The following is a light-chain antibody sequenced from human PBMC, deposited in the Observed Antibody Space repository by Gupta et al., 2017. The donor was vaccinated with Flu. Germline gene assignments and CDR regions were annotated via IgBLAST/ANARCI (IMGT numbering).Light chain of an antibody. J-gene: IGLJ1*01. CDR3: AAWDDGLNGFYV. CDR1: SSSSGTNA. Sequence: VTIVCSGSSSSSGTNAGNWYQQRPGTAPKHLINSNIQRPSEGPERFSGSKSGTSASMAVSGLQSEDEADYDCAAWDDGLNGFYVFGRGTKVTVL. V-gene: IGLV1-44*01. CDR2: SNI.